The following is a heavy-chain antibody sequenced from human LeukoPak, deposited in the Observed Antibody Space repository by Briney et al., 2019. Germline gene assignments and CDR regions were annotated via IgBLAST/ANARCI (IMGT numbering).Heavy chain of an antibody. Sequence: ASVKVSCKASGYTFSSYYMHWVRQAPGQGLEWMGIINPSGGSTSYAQKFQGRVTMTRDMSTSTVYMELSSPTSEDTAVYYCARDGSSHNWFDPWGQGTLVTVSS. CDR3: ARDGSSHNWFDP. J-gene: IGHJ5*02. CDR2: INPSGGST. V-gene: IGHV1-46*01. CDR1: GYTFSSYY. D-gene: IGHD5-12*01.